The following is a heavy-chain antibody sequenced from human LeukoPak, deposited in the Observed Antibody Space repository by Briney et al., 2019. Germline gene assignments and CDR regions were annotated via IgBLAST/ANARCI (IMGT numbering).Heavy chain of an antibody. CDR1: GFTFGDFA. V-gene: IGHV3-49*04. CDR3: TRSGTTLTTHYFDY. Sequence: GGSLRLSYTASGFTFGDFAWNWVRQAPGKGLEWVGFIRSKAYSGTPDYAASVKGRFTISRDDSKSIAYLQMNSLKTEDTAVYYCTRSGTTLTTHYFDYWGQGTLVTVSS. CDR2: IRSKAYSGTP. D-gene: IGHD4-11*01. J-gene: IGHJ4*02.